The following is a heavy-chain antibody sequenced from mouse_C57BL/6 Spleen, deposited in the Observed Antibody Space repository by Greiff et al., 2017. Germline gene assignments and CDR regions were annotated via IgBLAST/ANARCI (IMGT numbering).Heavy chain of an antibody. CDR1: GYTFTSYW. CDR3: ARRGSIYSFAY. Sequence: QVQLQQPGAELVKPGASVKLSCKASGYTFTSYWMHWVKQRPGQGLEWIGMIHPNSGSTNYNEKFKSKATLTVDKSSSTAYMQLRSLTSEDSAVYYCARRGSIYSFAYWGQGTLVTVSA. J-gene: IGHJ3*01. CDR2: IHPNSGST. D-gene: IGHD1-1*01. V-gene: IGHV1-64*01.